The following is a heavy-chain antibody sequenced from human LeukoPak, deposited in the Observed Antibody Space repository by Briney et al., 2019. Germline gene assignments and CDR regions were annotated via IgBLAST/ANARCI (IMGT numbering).Heavy chain of an antibody. J-gene: IGHJ4*02. CDR1: GFTFTSYT. CDR2: VSSTSGAT. D-gene: IGHD2-15*01. V-gene: IGHV3-23*01. CDR3: AKAGRYCSGGSCYYKYYFDY. Sequence: GGSLRLSCAASGFTFTSYTMNWVRQAPGKGLEWVAFVSSTSGATYYADSVKGRFTISRDNSKNTLYLQMNSLRAEDTAVYYCAKAGRYCSGGSCYYKYYFDYWGQGTLVTVSS.